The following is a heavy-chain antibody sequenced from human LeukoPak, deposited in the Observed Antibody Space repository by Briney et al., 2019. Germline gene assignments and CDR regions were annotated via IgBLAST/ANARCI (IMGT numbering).Heavy chain of an antibody. J-gene: IGHJ3*02. CDR2: INPSGGST. CDR1: GYTFTSYY. CDR3: AREGVVPAASDAFDI. D-gene: IGHD2-2*01. V-gene: IGHV1-46*01. Sequence: ASVKVSCKASGYTFTSYYMHWVRQAPGQGLEWMGIINPSGGSTSYAQKFQGRVTMTRDTSTSTVYMELSSLRSEDMAVYYCAREGVVPAASDAFDIWGQGTMVTVSS.